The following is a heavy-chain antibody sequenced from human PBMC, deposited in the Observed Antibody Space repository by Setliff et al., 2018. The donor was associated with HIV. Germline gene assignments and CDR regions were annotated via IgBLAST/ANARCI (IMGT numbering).Heavy chain of an antibody. CDR3: ARQGAVTGHSFDS. J-gene: IGHJ4*02. V-gene: IGHV3-7*01. D-gene: IGHD6-19*01. Sequence: GGSLRLSCAASGFTVSTYYMSWVRQAPGKGLEWVASIKQDGSEKYFVDSVKGRFTISRDNAKDSMFLQMNSLRGEDTAVYYCARQGAVTGHSFDSWGPGALVTVSS. CDR2: IKQDGSEK. CDR1: GFTVSTYY.